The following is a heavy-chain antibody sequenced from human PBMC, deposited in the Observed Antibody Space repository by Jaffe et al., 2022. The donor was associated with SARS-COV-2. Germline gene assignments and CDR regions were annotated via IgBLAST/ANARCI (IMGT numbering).Heavy chain of an antibody. CDR3: ATAPPAVLRYFDWPYYMDV. CDR1: GYTLTELS. CDR2: FDPEDGET. V-gene: IGHV1-24*01. J-gene: IGHJ6*03. Sequence: QVQLVQSGAEVKKPGASVKVSCKVSGYTLTELSMHWVRQAPGKGLEWMGGFDPEDGETIYAQKFQGRVTMTEDTSTDTAYMELSSLRSEDTAVYYCATAPPAVLRYFDWPYYMDVWGKGTTVTVSS. D-gene: IGHD3-9*01.